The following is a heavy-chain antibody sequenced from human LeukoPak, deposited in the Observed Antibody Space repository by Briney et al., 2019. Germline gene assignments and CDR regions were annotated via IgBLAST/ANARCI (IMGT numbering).Heavy chain of an antibody. CDR2: LNPSDGYT. J-gene: IGHJ3*02. V-gene: IGHV1-46*01. D-gene: IGHD3-16*01. CDR3: AKDRGGSYTFDI. Sequence: ASVKVSCKASGYTFTSFHMHWVRQAPGQGLEWMGILNPSDGYTNSAQKFQGRVTITRDTSTSTVFMELRSLRSEDTAVYYCAKDRGGSYTFDIWGQGTMVTVSS. CDR1: GYTFTSFH.